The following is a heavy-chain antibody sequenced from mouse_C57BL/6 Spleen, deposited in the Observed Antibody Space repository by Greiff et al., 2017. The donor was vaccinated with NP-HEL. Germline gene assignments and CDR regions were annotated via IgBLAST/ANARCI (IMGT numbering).Heavy chain of an antibody. D-gene: IGHD1-1*01. V-gene: IGHV1-63*01. CDR2: IYPGGGYT. J-gene: IGHJ2*01. CDR1: GYTFTNYW. Sequence: QVQLQQSGAELVRPGTSVKMSCKASGYTFTNYWIGWAKQRPGHGLEWIGDIYPGGGYTNYNEKFKGKATLTAAKSSSTAYMQFSSLTSEDSAIYYCARRITTVGDYFDYWGQGTTLTVSS. CDR3: ARRITTVGDYFDY.